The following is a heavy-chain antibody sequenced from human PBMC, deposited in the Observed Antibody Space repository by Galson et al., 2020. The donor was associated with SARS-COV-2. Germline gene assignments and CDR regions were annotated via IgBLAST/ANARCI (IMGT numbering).Heavy chain of an antibody. D-gene: IGHD3-22*01. V-gene: IGHV4-59*01. CDR1: HESISGYY. J-gene: IGHJ5*02. Sequence: ETSESLSLTCSVSHESISGYYWSWIRQPPGKGLEWIGYIFDTGSTDYNPSLKSRVTISGDTSKNQFSLKLSSVTAADTAVYYCARIVRGWFDLCGRGIRVSVSS. CDR3: ARIVRGWFDL. CDR2: IFDTGST.